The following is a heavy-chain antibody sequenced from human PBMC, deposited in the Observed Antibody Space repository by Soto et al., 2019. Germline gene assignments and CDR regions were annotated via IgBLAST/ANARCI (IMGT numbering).Heavy chain of an antibody. CDR1: GFTFSNAW. Sequence: GGSLRLSCAASGFTFSNAWMNWVRQAPGKGLEWVGRIKSKTDGGTTDYAAPVKGRFTITRDDSKNTLYLQMNSLKTEDTAVYYCTTDSWVVVVVTAMFKDYWGQGTLVT. J-gene: IGHJ4*02. CDR3: TTDSWVVVVVTAMFKDY. D-gene: IGHD2-21*02. V-gene: IGHV3-15*07. CDR2: IKSKTDGGTT.